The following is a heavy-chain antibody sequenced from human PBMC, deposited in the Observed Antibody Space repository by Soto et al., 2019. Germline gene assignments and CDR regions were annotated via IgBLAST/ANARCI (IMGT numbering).Heavy chain of an antibody. CDR1: GFTFSSYG. J-gene: IGHJ4*02. CDR3: AKGYDSSGYYHFDY. CDR2: ISYDGSNK. D-gene: IGHD3-22*01. V-gene: IGHV3-30*18. Sequence: QVQLVESGGGVVQPGRSLRLSSAASGFTFSSYGMHWVRQAPGKGLEWVAVISYDGSNKYYSDSVKGRFTISRDNSKNTLYLQMNSLRAEDTAVYYCAKGYDSSGYYHFDYWGQGTLVTVSS.